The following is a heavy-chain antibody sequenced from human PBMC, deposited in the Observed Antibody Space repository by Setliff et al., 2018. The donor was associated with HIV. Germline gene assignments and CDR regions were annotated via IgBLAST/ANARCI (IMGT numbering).Heavy chain of an antibody. CDR2: FDPEDGET. CDR1: GYTLTELS. V-gene: IGHV1-24*01. J-gene: IGHJ3*02. D-gene: IGHD3-16*01. CDR3: ATDRPTYYDYVWGSPNGRKAFDI. Sequence: ASVKVSCKVSGYTLTELSMHWVRQAPGKGLEWMGSFDPEDGETTYAQKFQGRVTMTEETSTDPAYMELSSLRSEDTAVYYCATDRPTYYDYVWGSPNGRKAFDIWGQGTMVTVSS.